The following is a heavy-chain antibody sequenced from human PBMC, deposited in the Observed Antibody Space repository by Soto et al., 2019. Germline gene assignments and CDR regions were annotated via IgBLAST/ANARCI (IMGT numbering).Heavy chain of an antibody. V-gene: IGHV3-30-3*01. D-gene: IGHD2-21*02. CDR1: GFTFSDYA. Sequence: QVQLVESGGGVVQPGRSLRLSCSASGFTFSDYAINWVRQAPGKGLEWVASISGDGINKYIADSVEGRFIIPRDNSKNTVSLAMSSLGPEDTAWEYWSRRLAASVTAMGSWGQGTLVPVSP. CDR2: ISGDGINK. CDR3: SRRLAASVTAMGS. J-gene: IGHJ5*02.